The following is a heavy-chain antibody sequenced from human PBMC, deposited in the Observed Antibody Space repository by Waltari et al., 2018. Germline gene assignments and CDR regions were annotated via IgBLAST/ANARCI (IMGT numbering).Heavy chain of an antibody. V-gene: IGHV4-38-2*01. CDR1: GYSIRSGNY. Sequence: QVQLQESGTGLVKPSDTLSLTCAVSGYSIRSGNYWGWIRQPPGKGLEWIGSIYHSGSTYYNPSLKSRVTISVDTSKNQFSLKLSSVTAADTAVYYCASSYSSSPLYFDYWGQGTLVTVSS. CDR2: IYHSGST. J-gene: IGHJ4*02. CDR3: ASSYSSSPLYFDY. D-gene: IGHD6-13*01.